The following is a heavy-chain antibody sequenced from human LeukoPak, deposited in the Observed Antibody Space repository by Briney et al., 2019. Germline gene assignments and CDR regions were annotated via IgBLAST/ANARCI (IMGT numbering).Heavy chain of an antibody. J-gene: IGHJ5*02. CDR2: IYYSGST. Sequence: SETMSLTCTVSGGSISSGNYYCGWIRQPPGKGLEWIGSIYYSGSTYYNPSLKSRVAILVDTSKNQFSLKLSSVTAADTAVYYCARVGNPLVTVFAWFDPWGQGTLVTVSS. D-gene: IGHD3-3*01. CDR1: GGSISSGNYY. V-gene: IGHV4-39*07. CDR3: ARVGNPLVTVFAWFDP.